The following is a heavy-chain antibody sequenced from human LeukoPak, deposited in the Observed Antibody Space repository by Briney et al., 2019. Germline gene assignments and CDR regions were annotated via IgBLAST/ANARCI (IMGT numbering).Heavy chain of an antibody. CDR3: AKDTGGVLFDS. V-gene: IGHV3-21*04. CDR1: GSTFSSYS. J-gene: IGHJ4*02. D-gene: IGHD2-8*02. Sequence: PGGSLRLSCAASGSTFSSYSMNWVRQAPGKGLEWVSSISSSSSYIYYADSVKGRFTISRDNAKNSLYLQMNSLRAEDTAIYYCAKDTGGVLFDSWGQGTLVTVSS. CDR2: ISSSSSYI.